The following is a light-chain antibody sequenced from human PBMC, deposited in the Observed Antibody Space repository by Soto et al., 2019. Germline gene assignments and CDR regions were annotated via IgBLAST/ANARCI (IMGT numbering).Light chain of an antibody. CDR3: ASWDDRLGAVI. Sequence: QSALNRPASVSGSPGQSITISCTGTTSDVGGYSFVSWYQQHPGKAPKLMIFEVNKRPSGVSNRFSGSKSGTSASLAISGLRSEDEAVYYCASWDDRLGAVIFGGGTKVTV. CDR1: TSDVGGYSF. J-gene: IGLJ2*01. CDR2: EVN. V-gene: IGLV2-14*01.